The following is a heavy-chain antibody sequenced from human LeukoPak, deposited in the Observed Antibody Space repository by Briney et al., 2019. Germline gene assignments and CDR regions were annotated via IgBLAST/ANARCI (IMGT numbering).Heavy chain of an antibody. CDR3: ARYDFWSGYWFHAFDI. D-gene: IGHD3-3*01. Sequence: GRSLRLSCAASGFTFSSYGMHWVRQAPGKGLEWVAVISYDGSNKYYADSVKGRFTISRDNAKNSLYLQMNSLRAEDTAVYYCARYDFWSGYWFHAFDIWGQGTMVTVSS. CDR1: GFTFSSYG. CDR2: ISYDGSNK. V-gene: IGHV3-30*03. J-gene: IGHJ3*02.